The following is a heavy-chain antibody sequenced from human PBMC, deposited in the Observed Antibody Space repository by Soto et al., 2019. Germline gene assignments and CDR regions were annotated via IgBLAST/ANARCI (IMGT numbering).Heavy chain of an antibody. Sequence: QVQLVQSGAEVKKPGSSVKVSCKASGGTFSSYAISWVRQAPGQGLEWMGGIIPIFGTANYAQKFQGRVTITADESTSTAYMELSSLRSEDTAVYYCARASEYCSGGSCYDWGYYYGMDVWGQGTTVTVSS. D-gene: IGHD2-15*01. CDR2: IIPIFGTA. V-gene: IGHV1-69*01. CDR1: GGTFSSYA. J-gene: IGHJ6*02. CDR3: ARASEYCSGGSCYDWGYYYGMDV.